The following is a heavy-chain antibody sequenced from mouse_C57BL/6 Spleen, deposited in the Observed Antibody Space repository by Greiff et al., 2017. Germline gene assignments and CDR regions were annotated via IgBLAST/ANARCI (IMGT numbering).Heavy chain of an antibody. CDR1: GFTFSDYG. CDR2: ISSGSSTI. D-gene: IGHD1-1*01. V-gene: IGHV5-17*01. J-gene: IGHJ3*01. CDR3: ARDYYGSSSFAY. Sequence: EVQRVESGGGLVKPGGSLKLSCAASGFTFSDYGMHWVRQAPEQGLEWVAYISSGSSTIYYADTVKGRFTISRDNAKNTLFLQMTSLRSEDTAMYYCARDYYGSSSFAYWGQGTLVTVSA.